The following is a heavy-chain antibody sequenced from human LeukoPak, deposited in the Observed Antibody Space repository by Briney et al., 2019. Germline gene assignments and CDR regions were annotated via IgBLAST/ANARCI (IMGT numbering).Heavy chain of an antibody. V-gene: IGHV3-48*03. D-gene: IGHD3-22*01. CDR1: GFTFSSYE. Sequence: GGSLRLSCAASGFTFSSYEMNWVRQAPGKGLEWVSYISSSGSTIYYADSVKGRFTISRDNAKNSLYLQMNSLRAEDTAVYYCVGENYYDSSGYYFYRLGAFDIWGQGTMVTVSS. J-gene: IGHJ3*02. CDR3: VGENYYDSSGYYFYRLGAFDI. CDR2: ISSSGSTI.